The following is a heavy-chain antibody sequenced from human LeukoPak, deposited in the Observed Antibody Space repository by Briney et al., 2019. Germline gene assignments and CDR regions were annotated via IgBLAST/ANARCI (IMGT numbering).Heavy chain of an antibody. CDR1: GFTFSSYA. Sequence: GGSLRLSCAASGFTFSSYAMHWVRQAPGKGLEWVAFIRYDGSNKYYADSVKGRFTISRDNSKNTLYLQMNSLRAEDTAVYYCAKVPPSHYDSSGPFDYWGQGTLVTVSS. V-gene: IGHV3-30*02. J-gene: IGHJ4*02. CDR2: IRYDGSNK. CDR3: AKVPPSHYDSSGPFDY. D-gene: IGHD3-22*01.